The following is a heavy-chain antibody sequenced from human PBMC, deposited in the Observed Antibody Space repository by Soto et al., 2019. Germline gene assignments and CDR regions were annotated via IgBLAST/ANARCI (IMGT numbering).Heavy chain of an antibody. CDR1: GYTFTDYG. V-gene: IGHV1-18*01. Sequence: QVQLVQSGAEVKKPGASVKVSCKASGYTFTDYGISWVQQAPGQGLEWMGWFSAYNGNTDYAQKFQGRVTMTTDTSTSTVYMELRSLRSDDTAVYYCARDRSNHDYWGQGTLVTVSS. J-gene: IGHJ4*02. CDR3: ARDRSNHDY. CDR2: FSAYNGNT.